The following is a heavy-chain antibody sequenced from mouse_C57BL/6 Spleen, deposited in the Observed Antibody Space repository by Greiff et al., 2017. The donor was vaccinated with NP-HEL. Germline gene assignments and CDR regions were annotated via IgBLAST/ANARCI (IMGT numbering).Heavy chain of an antibody. J-gene: IGHJ2*01. CDR2: INPSTGGT. CDR1: GYSFTGYY. CDR3: ALPYDSYLYFDY. D-gene: IGHD2-3*01. Sequence: VQLQQSGPELVKPGASVKISCKASGYSFTGYYMNWVKQSPEKSLEWIGEINPSTGGTTYNQKFKAKATLTVDKSSSTAYMQLKSLTSEDSAVYYCALPYDSYLYFDYWGQGTTLTVSS. V-gene: IGHV1-42*01.